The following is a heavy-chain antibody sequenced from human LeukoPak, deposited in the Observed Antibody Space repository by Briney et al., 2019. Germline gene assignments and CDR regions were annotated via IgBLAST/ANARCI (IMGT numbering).Heavy chain of an antibody. CDR3: AKEQGYGDYNFDY. CDR2: ISSSSSTI. Sequence: GGSLRLSCAASGFTFSSYSMNWVRQAPGKGLEWVSYISSSSSTIYYADSVKGRFTISRDNSKNTLYLQMNSLRAEDTAVYYCAKEQGYGDYNFDYWGQGTLVTVSS. CDR1: GFTFSSYS. V-gene: IGHV3-48*01. J-gene: IGHJ4*02. D-gene: IGHD4-17*01.